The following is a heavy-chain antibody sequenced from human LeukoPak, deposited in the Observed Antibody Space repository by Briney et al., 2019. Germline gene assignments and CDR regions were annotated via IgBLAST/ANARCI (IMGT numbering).Heavy chain of an antibody. J-gene: IGHJ4*02. D-gene: IGHD2/OR15-2a*01. CDR3: ARDSPTWAFDY. CDR1: GFTFGSYW. Sequence: GGSLRLSCAASGFTFGSYWMSWVRQAPGKGLEWVANIKQDGSEKYYVDSVKGRFTISRDNAKNSLYLQMNSLRAEDTAVYYCARDSPTWAFDYWGQGTLVTVSS. V-gene: IGHV3-7*01. CDR2: IKQDGSEK.